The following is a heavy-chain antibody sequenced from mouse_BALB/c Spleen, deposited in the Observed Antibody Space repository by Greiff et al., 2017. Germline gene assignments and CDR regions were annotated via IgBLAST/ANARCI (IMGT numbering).Heavy chain of an antibody. CDR2: IFPGDGST. CDR1: GYTFTSYD. Sequence: VQLQESGAELVKPGASVKLSCKASGYTFTSYDINWVRQRPEPGLEWIGWIFPGDGSTKYTEKFKGKATLTTDKSSSTAYMQLSRLTSEASAVYFCARNYYGSSYGDFDVWGAGTTVTVSS. CDR3: ARNYYGSSYGDFDV. V-gene: IGHV1-85*01. D-gene: IGHD1-1*01. J-gene: IGHJ1*01.